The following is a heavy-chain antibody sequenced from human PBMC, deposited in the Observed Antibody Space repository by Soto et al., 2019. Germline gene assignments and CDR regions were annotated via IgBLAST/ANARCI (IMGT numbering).Heavy chain of an antibody. V-gene: IGHV1-8*01. Sequence: ASVKVSCKASGYTFTSYDINWVRQATGQGLEWMGWMNPNSGNTGYAQKFQGRVTMTRNTSISTAYMELSSLRSEDTAVYYCARSNYDFWSGYYSWFDPWGQGTLVTVS. CDR1: GYTFTSYD. CDR3: ARSNYDFWSGYYSWFDP. D-gene: IGHD3-3*01. J-gene: IGHJ5*02. CDR2: MNPNSGNT.